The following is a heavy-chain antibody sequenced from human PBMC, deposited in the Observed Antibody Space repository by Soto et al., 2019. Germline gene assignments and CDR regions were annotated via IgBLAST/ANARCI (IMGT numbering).Heavy chain of an antibody. CDR2: IIPIFGTA. Sequence: QVQLVQSGAEMKKPGSSVIVSCKASGGTFSSYAISWVRQAPGQGLEWMGGIIPIFGTANYAQTFQGRVTITEDESTSTAYMELSSLRSEDTAVYYCARGGSIVVVVAVIVYNWFDPWGQGTLVTVSS. V-gene: IGHV1-69*01. CDR3: ARGGSIVVVVAVIVYNWFDP. D-gene: IGHD2-15*01. CDR1: GGTFSSYA. J-gene: IGHJ5*02.